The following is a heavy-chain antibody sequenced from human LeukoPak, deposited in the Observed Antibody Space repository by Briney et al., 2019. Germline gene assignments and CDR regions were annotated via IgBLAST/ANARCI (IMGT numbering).Heavy chain of an antibody. D-gene: IGHD3-22*01. J-gene: IGHJ3*02. CDR1: GYSFTTYW. CDR3: ARRQYYDSSGYYYDSGDDAFDI. V-gene: IGHV5-51*01. Sequence: GEPLKISCKGSGYSFTTYWIGWVRQMPGKGLEWMGVIYPGDSDTKYSTSFQGQVTISADKSISTAYLQWNSLKASDTAMYYCARRQYYDSSGYYYDSGDDAFDIWGQGTMVTVSS. CDR2: IYPGDSDT.